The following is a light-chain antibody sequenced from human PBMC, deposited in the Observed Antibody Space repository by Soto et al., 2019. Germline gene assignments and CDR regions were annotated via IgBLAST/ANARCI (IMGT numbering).Light chain of an antibody. V-gene: IGLV1-47*01. J-gene: IGLJ1*01. CDR3: AAWDESGSVGV. CDR2: SNS. CDR1: SSNIGGNY. Sequence: QSVLTQPPSASGTPGQRVTISCSGSSSNIGGNYDYWYQQRPGTAPRLLLYSNSQRPSGVPARCSGSTSATSASLAIIELRAEADDDCYSAAWDESGSVGVFGTGTKLTVL.